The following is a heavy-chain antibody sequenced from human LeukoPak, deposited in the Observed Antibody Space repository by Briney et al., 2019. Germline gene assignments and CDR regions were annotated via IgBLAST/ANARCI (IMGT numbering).Heavy chain of an antibody. D-gene: IGHD3-22*01. J-gene: IGHJ4*02. V-gene: IGHV4-34*01. Sequence: SETLSLTCTVSGGSISSYYWSWIRQPPGKGLEWIGEINHSGSTNYNPSLKSRVTISVDTSKNQFSLKLSSVTAADTAVYYCARGWYYYDSSGYWYYFDYWGQGTLVTVSS. CDR1: GGSISSYY. CDR3: ARGWYYYDSSGYWYYFDY. CDR2: INHSGST.